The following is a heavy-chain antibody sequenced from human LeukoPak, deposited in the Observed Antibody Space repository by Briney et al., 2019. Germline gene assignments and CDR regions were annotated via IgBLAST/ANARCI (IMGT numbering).Heavy chain of an antibody. J-gene: IGHJ4*02. CDR2: ISSSSSYI. V-gene: IGHV3-21*01. Sequence: PGGSLRLSCAASGFTFSSYSMNWVRQAPGKGLEWVSSISSSSSYIYYADSVKGRFTISRDNAKNSLYLQMSSLRAEDTAVYYCARAVGYFWSGPRFDYWGQGTLVTVSS. CDR3: ARAVGYFWSGPRFDY. D-gene: IGHD3-3*01. CDR1: GFTFSSYS.